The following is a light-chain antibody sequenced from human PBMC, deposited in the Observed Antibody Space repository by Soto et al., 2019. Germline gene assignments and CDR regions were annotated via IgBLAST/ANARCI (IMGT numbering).Light chain of an antibody. J-gene: IGKJ2*01. V-gene: IGKV3-20*01. CDR3: QQYGSSPYT. Sequence: EIVLTQSPGTLSLSPGERATLSCRASQSVGSSYLAWYQQKPGQAPRLLIYGASSRATGIPDRFSGSGSGTDFTLTISRLEPEDFAGYYCQQYGSSPYTFGQGTKLEIK. CDR2: GAS. CDR1: QSVGSSY.